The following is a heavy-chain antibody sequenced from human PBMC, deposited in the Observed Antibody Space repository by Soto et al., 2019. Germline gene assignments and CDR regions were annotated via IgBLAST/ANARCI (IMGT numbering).Heavy chain of an antibody. D-gene: IGHD6-19*01. V-gene: IGHV4-59*08. CDR3: ASVSWSGWRFDH. CDR2: IYYSGST. Sequence: QVQLQESGPGLVKPSETLSLTCTVSGDSISSYYWNWIRQPPGKGLEWIGSIYYSGSTNYNPSLKSRITISVDTSRNQFSLMLTSVTAADTAVYYCASVSWSGWRFDHWGQGTLVTVSS. J-gene: IGHJ4*02. CDR1: GDSISSYY.